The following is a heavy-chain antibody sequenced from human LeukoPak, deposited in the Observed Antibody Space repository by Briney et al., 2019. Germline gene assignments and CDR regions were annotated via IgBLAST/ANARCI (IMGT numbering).Heavy chain of an antibody. CDR3: AKDAARLAIFGVVKGRAFDI. D-gene: IGHD3-3*01. V-gene: IGHV3-23*01. J-gene: IGHJ3*02. CDR2: ISGSGGST. CDR1: GFTLSSYA. Sequence: GGSLRLSCAASGFTLSSYAMSWVRQAPGKGLEWVSAISGSGGSTYYADSVKGRFTISIDNSKNTLYLQMNSLRAEDTAVYYCAKDAARLAIFGVVKGRAFDIWGQGTMVTVSS.